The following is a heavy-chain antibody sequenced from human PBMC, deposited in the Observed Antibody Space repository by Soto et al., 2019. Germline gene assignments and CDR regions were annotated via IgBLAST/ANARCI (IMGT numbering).Heavy chain of an antibody. V-gene: IGHV3-30-3*01. CDR2: ISYDGSNK. CDR1: GFTFSSYA. J-gene: IGHJ4*02. D-gene: IGHD3-22*01. CDR3: ARDPNMIVPDY. Sequence: QVQLVESGGGVVQPGRSLRLSCAASGFTFSSYAMHWVRQAPGKGLEWVAVISYDGSNKYYADSVKGRFTISRDNSKNTLYLQMNSLRAEDTAVYYCARDPNMIVPDYWGQGTLVTVSS.